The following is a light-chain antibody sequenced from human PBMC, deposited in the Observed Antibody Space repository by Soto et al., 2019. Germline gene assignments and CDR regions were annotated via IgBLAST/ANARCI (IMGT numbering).Light chain of an antibody. Sequence: EIVLTQSPGTLSLSPGERATLSCRASQSVSSTYLAWYQQKPGQAPRLLIYGASSRATGIPDRFSVSGSGTDFTLTISRLEPEDFAVYYCQQCGSSPPGTFGQGTKV. J-gene: IGKJ1*01. CDR2: GAS. CDR1: QSVSSTY. V-gene: IGKV3-20*01. CDR3: QQCGSSPPGT.